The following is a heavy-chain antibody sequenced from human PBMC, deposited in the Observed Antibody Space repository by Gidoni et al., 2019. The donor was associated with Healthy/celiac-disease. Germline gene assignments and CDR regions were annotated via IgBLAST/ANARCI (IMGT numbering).Heavy chain of an antibody. CDR1: GYTFTGYY. CDR3: ARADDYDGSGSYYDY. D-gene: IGHD3-10*01. J-gene: IGHJ4*02. CDR2: INPDSGGT. V-gene: IGHV1-2*02. Sequence: QLQLVQSGAQVKKPGASVTAPCRASGYTFTGYYIHWVREAPGQGREWRGWINPDSGGTNCAQKLQGRVTMTRDTSISRAYMELSRLRSDDTAVYYCARADDYDGSGSYYDYWGQGTLVTVSS.